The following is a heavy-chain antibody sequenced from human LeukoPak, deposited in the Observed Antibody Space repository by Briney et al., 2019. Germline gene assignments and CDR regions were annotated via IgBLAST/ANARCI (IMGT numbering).Heavy chain of an antibody. CDR1: GYTFTSYD. D-gene: IGHD2-21*02. V-gene: IGHV1-8*03. Sequence: GASVKVSCEASGYTFTSYDINWVRQATGQGLEWMGWMNPNSGNTGYAQKFQGRVTITRNTSISTAYMELSSLRSEDTAVYYCARDHDSGWFDPWGQGTLVTVSS. J-gene: IGHJ5*02. CDR2: MNPNSGNT. CDR3: ARDHDSGWFDP.